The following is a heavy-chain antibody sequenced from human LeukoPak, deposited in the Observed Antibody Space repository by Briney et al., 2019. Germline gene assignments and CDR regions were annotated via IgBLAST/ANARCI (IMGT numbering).Heavy chain of an antibody. CDR1: GFTFDDYA. J-gene: IGHJ4*02. V-gene: IGHV3-9*01. CDR2: ISWNSGSI. Sequence: GRSLRLSCAASGFTFDDYAMHWVRQAPGKGLEWVSGISWNSGSIAYADSVKGRLTISRDNAKNSLYLQMNSLRAEDTAVYYCARYETMVDYWGQGTLVTVSS. D-gene: IGHD3-10*01. CDR3: ARYETMVDY.